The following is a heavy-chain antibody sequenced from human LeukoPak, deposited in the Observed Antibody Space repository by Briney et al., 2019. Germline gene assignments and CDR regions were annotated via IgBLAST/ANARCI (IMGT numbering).Heavy chain of an antibody. CDR1: GFTFRSHA. D-gene: IGHD2-21*01. Sequence: GGFLRLSCVGSGFTFRSHAMSWVRQAPEKGLEFVSGIYENGGTTYYADSVKGRFSISRDNSKNTLYLQMDSLRGEDTAVYYCAKDFRIGYSAHFDYWGQGALVTVSS. V-gene: IGHV3-23*01. CDR3: AKDFRIGYSAHFDY. CDR2: IYENGGTT. J-gene: IGHJ4*02.